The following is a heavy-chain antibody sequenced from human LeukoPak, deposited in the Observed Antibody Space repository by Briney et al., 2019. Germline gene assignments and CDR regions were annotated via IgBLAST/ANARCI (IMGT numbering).Heavy chain of an antibody. CDR3: ARAPRYYYDSSGPFDY. D-gene: IGHD3-22*01. J-gene: IGHJ4*02. CDR1: GGSISGYS. CDR2: IYHSGST. Sequence: SETLSLTCTVSGGSISGYSWSWIRQPPGKGLEWIGYIYHSGSTYYNPSLKSRVTISVDRSKNQFSLKLSSVTAADTAVYYCARAPRYYYDSSGPFDYWGQGTLVTVSS. V-gene: IGHV4-30-2*01.